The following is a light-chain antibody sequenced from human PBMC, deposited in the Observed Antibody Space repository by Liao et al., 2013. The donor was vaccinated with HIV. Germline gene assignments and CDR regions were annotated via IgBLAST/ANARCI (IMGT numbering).Light chain of an antibody. CDR3: QTWDVTTGAVL. V-gene: IGLV3-21*01. CDR1: NIGNKS. Sequence: SYVLTQPPSVSVAPGKTARITCGGNNIGNKSVHWYRQKPGQAPVLVIYYDSDRPSGIPERFSGSNSGNTATLTISGTQAMDEADYFCQTWDVTTGAVLFGGGTELTVL. J-gene: IGLJ2*01. CDR2: YDS.